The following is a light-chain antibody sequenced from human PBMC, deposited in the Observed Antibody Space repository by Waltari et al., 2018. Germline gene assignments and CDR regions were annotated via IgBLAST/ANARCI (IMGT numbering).Light chain of an antibody. V-gene: IGKV1-5*03. Sequence: DIQMTQSPATLSASVGDRVTITCQASQNINNWLAWYQQKPGKAPKLLIYKASTLESGVPSRFSGSGSGTESTLTITSLQPDDFATYHCQQYNTYWLTFGGGTKVEIK. CDR2: KAS. CDR3: QQYNTYWLT. CDR1: QNINNW. J-gene: IGKJ4*01.